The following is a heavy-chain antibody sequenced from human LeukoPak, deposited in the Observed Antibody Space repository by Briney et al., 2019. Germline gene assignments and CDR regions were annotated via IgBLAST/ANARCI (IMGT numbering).Heavy chain of an antibody. CDR1: GYTFTSYD. V-gene: IGHV1-8*01. CDR2: MNPNSGNT. Sequence: ASVKVPCKASGYTFTSYDINWVRQATGQGLEWMGWMNPNSGNTGYAQKFQGRVTMTRNTSISTAYMELSSLRSEDTAVYYCARGVGSGYYYYYYGMDVWGQGTTVTVSS. J-gene: IGHJ6*02. CDR3: ARGVGSGYYYYYYGMDV. D-gene: IGHD3-22*01.